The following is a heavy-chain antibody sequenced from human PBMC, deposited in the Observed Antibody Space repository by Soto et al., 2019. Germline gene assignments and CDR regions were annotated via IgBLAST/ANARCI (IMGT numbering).Heavy chain of an antibody. D-gene: IGHD4-4*01. Sequence: QLGGSLRLSCAASVFTFSTYAMSWVRQAPGKGLEWVSGIGGGGGNTYYANSVKGRFTISRDISKNTLYLQMSCLSAEDTALYFCARQTRYSNSWDYFDYWGLGTLVTVSS. J-gene: IGHJ4*02. CDR1: VFTFSTYA. V-gene: IGHV3-23*01. CDR3: ARQTRYSNSWDYFDY. CDR2: IGGGGGNT.